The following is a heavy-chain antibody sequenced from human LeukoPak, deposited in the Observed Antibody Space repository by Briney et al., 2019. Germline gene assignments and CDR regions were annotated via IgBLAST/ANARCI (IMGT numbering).Heavy chain of an antibody. Sequence: SETLSLTCTVSGGSITSGTYYWSWIRQPPGKGLEWIGEINHSGSTNYNPSLKSRVTISVDTSKKQFSLKLSSVTAADTAMYFCARWYSYASLANFDYWGQGAMVTVSS. CDR1: GGSITSGTYY. J-gene: IGHJ4*02. V-gene: IGHV4-39*07. D-gene: IGHD5-18*01. CDR2: INHSGST. CDR3: ARWYSYASLANFDY.